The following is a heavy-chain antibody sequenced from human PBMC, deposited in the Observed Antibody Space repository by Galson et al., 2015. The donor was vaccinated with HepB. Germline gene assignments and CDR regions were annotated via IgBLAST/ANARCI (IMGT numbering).Heavy chain of an antibody. J-gene: IGHJ2*01. CDR2: ISLVDRDA. V-gene: IGHV3-30*04. CDR3: ARHGVNYGDYVWYSDV. D-gene: IGHD4-17*01. Sequence: SLRLSCAASGFTFAKFPMHWVRQPPGRGLGWLTFISLVDRDASTADPVKGRFTVSRDNSQNMLYLQMDNLRIEDSAVYFCARHGVNYGDYVWYSDVWGRGTQVTVSS. CDR1: GFTFAKFP.